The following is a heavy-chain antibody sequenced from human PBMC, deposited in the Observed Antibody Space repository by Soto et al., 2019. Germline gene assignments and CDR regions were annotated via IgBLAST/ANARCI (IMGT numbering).Heavy chain of an antibody. CDR3: ARGLPGIAAAGMVYFDY. J-gene: IGHJ4*02. Sequence: PSETLSLTCAVYGGSFSGYYWSWIRQPPGKGLEWIGEINHSGSTNYNPSLKSRVTISVDTSKNQFSLKLSSVTAADTAVYYCARGLPGIAAAGMVYFDYWGQGTLVTLSS. D-gene: IGHD6-13*01. CDR2: INHSGST. CDR1: GGSFSGYY. V-gene: IGHV4-34*01.